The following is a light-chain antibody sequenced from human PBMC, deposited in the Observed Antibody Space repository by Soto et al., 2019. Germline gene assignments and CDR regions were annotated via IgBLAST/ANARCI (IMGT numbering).Light chain of an antibody. V-gene: IGKV3-15*01. CDR3: QQFRNWPWT. CDR2: GIS. CDR1: QSVSSN. J-gene: IGKJ1*01. Sequence: EIVMTQSPATLSVSPGERATLSCRASQSVSSNLSWYQQKPDQAPRLLIYGISTRATDVPARFSGSGSGTEFTLTISSLQSEDFAVYYCQQFRNWPWTFGQGTKVDIK.